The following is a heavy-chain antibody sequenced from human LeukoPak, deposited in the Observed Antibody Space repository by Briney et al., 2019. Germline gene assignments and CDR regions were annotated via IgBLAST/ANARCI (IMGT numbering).Heavy chain of an antibody. CDR2: INPNSGGT. J-gene: IGHJ5*02. CDR1: GYTFTGYY. Sequence: ASVKVSCKASGYTFTGYYMHWVRQAPGQGLEWMGWINPNSGGTNYAQKFQGRVTMTRDTSISTANMELSRLRSDDTAVYYCARDSGFWSGYSRYNWFDPWGQGTLVTVSS. V-gene: IGHV1-2*02. D-gene: IGHD3-3*01. CDR3: ARDSGFWSGYSRYNWFDP.